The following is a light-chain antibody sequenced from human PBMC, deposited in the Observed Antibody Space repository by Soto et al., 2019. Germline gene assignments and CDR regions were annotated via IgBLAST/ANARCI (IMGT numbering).Light chain of an antibody. Sequence: GASSDVGSYDHVAWYQQFPGKTPKLMIYEVSNRPSGVSGRFSGSKSGNTASLTISGLQAEDEADYYCISYTGSSTSYVFGRGTKVTVL. J-gene: IGLJ1*01. CDR1: SSDVGSYDH. CDR2: EVS. CDR3: ISYTGSSTSYV. V-gene: IGLV2-14*01.